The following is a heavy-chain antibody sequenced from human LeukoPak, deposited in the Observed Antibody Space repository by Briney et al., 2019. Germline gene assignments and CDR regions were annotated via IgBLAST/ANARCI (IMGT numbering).Heavy chain of an antibody. CDR2: INHSGST. J-gene: IGHJ4*02. V-gene: IGHV4-34*01. Sequence: SETLSLTCAVYGGSFSGHYWSWIRQPPGKGLEWIGEINHSGSTNYNPSLKSRVTISVDTSKNQFSLKLSSVTAADTAVYYCARDSGTRGDWGQGTLVTVSS. CDR3: ARDSGTRGD. CDR1: GGSFSGHY. D-gene: IGHD3-10*01.